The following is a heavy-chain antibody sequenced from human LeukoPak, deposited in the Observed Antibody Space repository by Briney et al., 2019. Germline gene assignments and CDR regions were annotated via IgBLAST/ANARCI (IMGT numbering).Heavy chain of an antibody. CDR1: GFTFSSYA. J-gene: IGHJ4*02. CDR3: ARDDSSVLRAYYFEY. CDR2: ISSNGGST. Sequence: GGSLRLSCAASGFTFSSYAMHWVRQARGKGLEYVSAISSNGGSTYYANSVKGRFTISRDNSKNTLYLQMGSLRAEDMAVYYCARDDSSVLRAYYFEYWGQGTLVTVSS. D-gene: IGHD3-22*01. V-gene: IGHV3-64*01.